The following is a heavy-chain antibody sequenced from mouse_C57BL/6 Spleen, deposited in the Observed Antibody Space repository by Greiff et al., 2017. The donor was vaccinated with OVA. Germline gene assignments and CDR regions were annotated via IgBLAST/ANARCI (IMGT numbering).Heavy chain of an antibody. CDR2: IHPNSGST. Sequence: QVQLQQPGAELVKPGASVKLSCKASGYTFTSYWMHWVKQRPGQGLEWIGMIHPNSGSTNYNEKFKSKATLTVDKSSSTAYMQLSSLTSEDSAVYYCARKKAYYSNYQYYFDYWGQGTTLTVSS. J-gene: IGHJ2*01. D-gene: IGHD2-5*01. CDR3: ARKKAYYSNYQYYFDY. CDR1: GYTFTSYW. V-gene: IGHV1-64*01.